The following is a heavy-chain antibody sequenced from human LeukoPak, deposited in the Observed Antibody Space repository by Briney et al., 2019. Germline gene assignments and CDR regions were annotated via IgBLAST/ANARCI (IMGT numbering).Heavy chain of an antibody. D-gene: IGHD3-9*01. CDR1: GFTFSSYA. Sequence: GGSLRLSCAASGFTFSSYAMNWVRRAPGRGLEWVSAISDSGDRTYYADSVKGRFTISRDNSKNTLYLQMNSLRVEDTAVYYCALGLVTDYWGQGTLVTVSS. J-gene: IGHJ4*02. CDR2: ISDSGDRT. V-gene: IGHV3-23*01. CDR3: ALGLVTDY.